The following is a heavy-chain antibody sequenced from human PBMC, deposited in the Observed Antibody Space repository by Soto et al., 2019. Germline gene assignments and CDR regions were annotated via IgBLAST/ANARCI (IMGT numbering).Heavy chain of an antibody. Sequence: QLQLQESGPGLVKPSETLSLTCTVSGGSISSSSYYWGWIRQPPGKGLEWIGSIYYSGSTYYNPSLKSRVTISVDSSKHQFSMKHSSVTAAAAAVFYCAVHPSGYSGYDSDYWGQGTLVTVSS. CDR1: GGSISSSSYY. CDR3: AVHPSGYSGYDSDY. D-gene: IGHD5-12*01. V-gene: IGHV4-39*01. CDR2: IYYSGST. J-gene: IGHJ4*02.